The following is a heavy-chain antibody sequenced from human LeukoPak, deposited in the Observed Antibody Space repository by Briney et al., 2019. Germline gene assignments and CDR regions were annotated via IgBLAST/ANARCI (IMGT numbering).Heavy chain of an antibody. CDR3: ARDYSSSWLRFFDY. CDR1: GFTFSRYG. D-gene: IGHD6-6*01. Sequence: PGRSVRLSCAASGFTFSRYGMQWVRQAPGKGLEGVAVMWFDGSNIYYADSVKGRFPISRDNSKNTLYLQVNSLRAEDPAVYYCARDYSSSWLRFFDYGGQGTLVTVSS. J-gene: IGHJ4*02. V-gene: IGHV3-33*01. CDR2: MWFDGSNI.